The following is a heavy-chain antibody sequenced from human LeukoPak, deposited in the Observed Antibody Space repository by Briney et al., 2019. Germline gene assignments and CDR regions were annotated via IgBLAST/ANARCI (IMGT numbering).Heavy chain of an antibody. D-gene: IGHD6-13*01. CDR1: GGSISSYY. V-gene: IGHV4-59*01. J-gene: IGHJ3*02. CDR2: IYYSGST. Sequence: SETLSLTCTVSGGSISSYYWSWIRQPPGKGLEWIGYIYYSGSTNYNPSLKSRVTISVDTSKNQFSLKLSSVTAADTAVYYCARGPRQQLDQGAFDIWGQGTMVTVSS. CDR3: ARGPRQQLDQGAFDI.